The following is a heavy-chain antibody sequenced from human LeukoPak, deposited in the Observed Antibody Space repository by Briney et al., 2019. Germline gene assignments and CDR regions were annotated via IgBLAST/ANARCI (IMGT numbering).Heavy chain of an antibody. D-gene: IGHD6-13*01. J-gene: IGHJ4*02. Sequence: SVKVSCKASGGTFSSYAISWVRQAPGQGLEWMGGIIPIFGTANYAQKFQGRVTITADGSTSTAYMELSSLRSEDTAVYYCARASRKSSSWYYFDYWGQGTLVTVSS. CDR3: ARASRKSSSWYYFDY. CDR1: GGTFSSYA. CDR2: IIPIFGTA. V-gene: IGHV1-69*13.